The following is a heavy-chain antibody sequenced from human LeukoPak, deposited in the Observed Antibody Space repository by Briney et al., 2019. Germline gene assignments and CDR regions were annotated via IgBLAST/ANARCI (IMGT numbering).Heavy chain of an antibody. J-gene: IGHJ4*02. V-gene: IGHV3-23*01. D-gene: IGHD3-10*01. CDR1: GFTFSSYA. CDR3: ARLYGSGSYYNDFDY. Sequence: GGSLRLSCAASGFTFSSYAMSWVRQAPGKGLEWVSAISGSGGSTYYADSVKGRFTISRDNSKNTLYLQMNSLRAEDTAVYYCARLYGSGSYYNDFDYWGQGTLVTVSS. CDR2: ISGSGGST.